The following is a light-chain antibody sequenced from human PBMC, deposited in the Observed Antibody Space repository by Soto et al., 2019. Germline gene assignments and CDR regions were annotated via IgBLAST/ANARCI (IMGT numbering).Light chain of an antibody. J-gene: IGLJ1*01. CDR2: GNS. CDR1: SSNIGAHYD. V-gene: IGLV1-40*01. Sequence: QSVLTQPPSVSGAPGQRVTIACTGSSSNIGAHYDVHWYPQLPGTAPKLLIYGNSNRPAGVPDRFSGSKSGTSASLAITWVQAGDEADEYCQSYDNSLSVYVFGTGTKLTVL. CDR3: QSYDNSLSVYV.